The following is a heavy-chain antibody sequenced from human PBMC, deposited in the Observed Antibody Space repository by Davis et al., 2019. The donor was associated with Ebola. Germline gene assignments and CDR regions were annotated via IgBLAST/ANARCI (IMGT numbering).Heavy chain of an antibody. CDR1: GFTFSSYG. D-gene: IGHD3-9*01. Sequence: GESLKISCAASGFTFSSYGMHWVRQAPGKGLEWVAVIRYDGSNKYFADSVKGRFTIFRDNSESTLYLQMNSLRAEDTAVYYCAKSGPYFDPPLIQGYAFDIWGQGTMVTVSS. J-gene: IGHJ3*02. V-gene: IGHV3-30*02. CDR2: IRYDGSNK. CDR3: AKSGPYFDPPLIQGYAFDI.